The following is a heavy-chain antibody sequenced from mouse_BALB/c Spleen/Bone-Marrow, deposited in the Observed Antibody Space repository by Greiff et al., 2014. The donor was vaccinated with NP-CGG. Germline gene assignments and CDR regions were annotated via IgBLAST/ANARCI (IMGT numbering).Heavy chain of an antibody. Sequence: VQLQQSGPELVKPGASVKMSCKASGYTFTDYVISWVKQRTGQGLEWIGEIYPGSGSTYYNEKFKGKATLTADKSSNTAYMQPSSLTSEDSAVYFCARGLGLPFYAMDYWGQGTSVTVSS. V-gene: IGHV1-77*01. CDR3: ARGLGLPFYAMDY. J-gene: IGHJ4*01. CDR1: GYTFTDYV. CDR2: IYPGSGST. D-gene: IGHD3-1*01.